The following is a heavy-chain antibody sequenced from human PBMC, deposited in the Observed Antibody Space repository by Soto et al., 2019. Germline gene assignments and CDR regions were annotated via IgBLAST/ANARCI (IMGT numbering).Heavy chain of an antibody. J-gene: IGHJ4*02. CDR2: VNPTGGST. D-gene: IGHD6-25*01. CDR1: GYTFTSYY. Sequence: ASVKVSCKASGYTFTSYYIHWVRQAPGQGLEWMAIVNPTGGSTNYAQKFQGRVTVTSDTSTSTVFMELNSLRYEDTAVYYCARHLAAGDSWGQGTLVTVSS. CDR3: ARHLAAGDS. V-gene: IGHV1-46*03.